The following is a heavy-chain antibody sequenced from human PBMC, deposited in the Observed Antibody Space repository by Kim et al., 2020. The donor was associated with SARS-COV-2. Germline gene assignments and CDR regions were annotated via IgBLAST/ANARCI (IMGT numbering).Heavy chain of an antibody. CDR3: ARDWGDCGGDCYGGWFDP. Sequence: KGRFTIPGDNAKNSLYLQMNSLRAEDTAVYYCARDWGDCGGDCYGGWFDPWGQGTLVTVSS. V-gene: IGHV3-48*03. J-gene: IGHJ5*02. D-gene: IGHD2-21*02.